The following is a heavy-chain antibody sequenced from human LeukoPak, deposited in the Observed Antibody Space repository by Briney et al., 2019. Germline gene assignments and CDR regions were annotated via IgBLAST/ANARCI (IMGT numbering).Heavy chain of an antibody. CDR2: IYYSGST. CDR1: GGSISSYY. J-gene: IGHJ4*02. CDR3: ARGPKEADVVVTAIDY. D-gene: IGHD2-21*02. V-gene: IGHV4-59*12. Sequence: SETLSLTCTVSGGSISSYYWSWIRQPPGKGLEWIGYIYYSGSTNYNPSLKSRVTISVDTSKNQFSLKLSSVTAADTAVYYCARGPKEADVVVTAIDYWGQGTLVTVSS.